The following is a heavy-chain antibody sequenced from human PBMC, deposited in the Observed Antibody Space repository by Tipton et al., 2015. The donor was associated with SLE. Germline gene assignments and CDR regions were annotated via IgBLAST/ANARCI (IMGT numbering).Heavy chain of an antibody. Sequence: TLSLTCTVSGGSISSSSYYWGWIRQPPGKGLEWIGSIYYSGNTYYNPSLKSRVTISVGTSKNQFSLKLSSVTAADTAVYYCARRLVAAANDWYFGLWGRGTLVSVSS. CDR3: ARRLVAAANDWYFGL. J-gene: IGHJ2*01. D-gene: IGHD2-2*01. CDR2: IYYSGNT. V-gene: IGHV4-39*07. CDR1: GGSISSSSYY.